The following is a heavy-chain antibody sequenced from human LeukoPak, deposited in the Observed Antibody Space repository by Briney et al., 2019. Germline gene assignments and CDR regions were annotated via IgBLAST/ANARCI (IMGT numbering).Heavy chain of an antibody. D-gene: IGHD3-10*01. V-gene: IGHV4-34*01. J-gene: IGHJ3*02. CDR3: ARSSGLGELLGAFDI. CDR1: GGSFGAYY. Sequence: PSETLSLTCAVYGGSFGAYYWSWIRQPPGKGLEWIGEINHSGSTNYNPSLKSRVTISVDTSKNQFSLKLSSVTAADTAVYYCARSSGLGELLGAFDIWGQGTMVTVSS. CDR2: INHSGST.